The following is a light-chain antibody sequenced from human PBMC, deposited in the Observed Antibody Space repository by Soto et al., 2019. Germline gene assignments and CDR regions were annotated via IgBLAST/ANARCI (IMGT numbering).Light chain of an antibody. CDR3: HQYGTSPQT. Sequence: EIVLTQSPDTLSLSPGERASLSCRASQSVGNNFLAWYQQKPGQAPTLPIYDASSRASGLPDRFSGSGSETDFTLTVSRLELEDFGVYFCHQYGTSPQTFGQGTKVDIK. V-gene: IGKV3-20*01. CDR1: QSVGNNF. CDR2: DAS. J-gene: IGKJ1*01.